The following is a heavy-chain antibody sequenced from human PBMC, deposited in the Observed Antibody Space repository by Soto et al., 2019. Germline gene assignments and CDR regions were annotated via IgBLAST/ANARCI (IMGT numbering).Heavy chain of an antibody. CDR2: IIPLTETP. V-gene: IGHV1-69*01. Sequence: QVQVVQSGAEVKKPGSSVKVSCKASGGTFSNYAISWVRQAPGHGLEWVGGIIPLTETPGYAQTVQGRLTITADEITSAAYMELSSLRSDDTAVYYCAIGSRTSWTCDFWGQGTLVTVSS. CDR3: AIGSRTSWTCDF. D-gene: IGHD2-2*01. J-gene: IGHJ4*02. CDR1: GGTFSNYA.